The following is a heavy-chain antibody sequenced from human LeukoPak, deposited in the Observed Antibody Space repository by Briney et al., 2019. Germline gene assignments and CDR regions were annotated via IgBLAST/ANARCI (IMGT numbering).Heavy chain of an antibody. CDR2: ISSSSSYI. D-gene: IGHD6-13*01. J-gene: IGHJ5*02. CDR1: GFTFSDYG. V-gene: IGHV3-21*04. Sequence: GGSLRLSCAASGFTFSDYGMHWVRQAPGKGLEWVSSISSSSSYIYYADSVKGRFTISRDNAKNSLYLQMNSLRAEDTAVYYCARGFGSSWYLADNWFDPWGQGTLVTVSS. CDR3: ARGFGSSWYLADNWFDP.